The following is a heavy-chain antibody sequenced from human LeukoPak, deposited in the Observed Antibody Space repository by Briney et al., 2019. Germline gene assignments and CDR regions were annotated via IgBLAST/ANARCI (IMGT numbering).Heavy chain of an antibody. D-gene: IGHD1-1*01. CDR3: TRWNGGDWYFDH. J-gene: IGHJ2*01. Sequence: PGGSRRLSCAASGVTVSSNYMSWVRQVPGKGPEWVAVLYSNGNTFYGESVKGRFIISRDNSRNTVFLQMNILRVEDTAVYYCTRWNGGDWYFDHWGRGTLVTVSS. CDR1: GVTVSSNY. CDR2: LYSNGNT. V-gene: IGHV3-53*01.